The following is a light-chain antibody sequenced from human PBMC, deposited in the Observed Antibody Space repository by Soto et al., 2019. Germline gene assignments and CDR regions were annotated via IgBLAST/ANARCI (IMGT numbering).Light chain of an antibody. CDR1: SGHSSYV. Sequence: QLVLTQSPSASASLGASVKLTCTLSSGHSSYVIAWHQQQPEKGPRYLMKLNSDGSHSKGGGIPDRFSGSSSGAERYLTISSLQSEDEADYYCQTWGTGTVVFGGGTKLTVL. CDR3: QTWGTGTVV. V-gene: IGLV4-69*01. J-gene: IGLJ2*01. CDR2: LNSDGSH.